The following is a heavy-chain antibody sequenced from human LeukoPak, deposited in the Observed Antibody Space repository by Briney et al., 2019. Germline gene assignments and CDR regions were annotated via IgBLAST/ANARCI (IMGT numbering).Heavy chain of an antibody. D-gene: IGHD5-12*01. CDR2: TYYRSKWYN. V-gene: IGHV6-1*01. CDR1: VDSVSSNSAA. CDR3: VREGGSSGYDFYFDH. J-gene: IGHJ4*02. Sequence: SQNLSLTCAISVDSVSSNSAAWNWIRQSPSRGLEWLGRTYYRSKWYNDYAVSVKSRITITSDTSKNQLSLRLSSVSPEDTAVYYCVREGGSSGYDFYFDHWGQGTLVTVSS.